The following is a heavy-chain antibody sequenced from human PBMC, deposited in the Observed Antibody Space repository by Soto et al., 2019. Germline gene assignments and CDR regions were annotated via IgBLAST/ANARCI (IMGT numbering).Heavy chain of an antibody. CDR3: ARVVLRLGEWFHPQAGMDV. V-gene: IGHV3-21*01. D-gene: IGHD3-16*01. CDR2: ISSSSSYI. J-gene: IGHJ6*02. Sequence: EVQLVESGGGLVKPGGSLRLSCAASGFTFSSYSMNWVRQAPGKGLEWVSSISSSSSYIYYADSVKGRFTISRDNAKNSLYQQMNSLRAEDTAVYYCARVVLRLGEWFHPQAGMDVWGQGTTVTVSS. CDR1: GFTFSSYS.